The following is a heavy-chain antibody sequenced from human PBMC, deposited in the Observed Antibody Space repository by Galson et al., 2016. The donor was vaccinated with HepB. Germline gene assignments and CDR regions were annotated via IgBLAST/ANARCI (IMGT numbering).Heavy chain of an antibody. CDR1: GGTFSSHG. D-gene: IGHD3-10*01. J-gene: IGHJ6*02. CDR3: ARVVRANYYYGMDV. Sequence: SVKVSCKASGGTFSSHGISWVRQAPGQGLEWMGGIIPIFATTNYAQKFQGRVTITADDSTSTAYMDLGSLRFEDTAVYYCARVVRANYYYGMDVWGQGTTVTVSS. V-gene: IGHV1-69*13. CDR2: IIPIFATT.